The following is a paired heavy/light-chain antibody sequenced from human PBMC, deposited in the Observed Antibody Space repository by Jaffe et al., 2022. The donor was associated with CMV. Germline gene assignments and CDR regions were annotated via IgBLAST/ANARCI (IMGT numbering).Light chain of an antibody. CDR1: QSVSSN. Sequence: EIVMTQSPATLSVSPGERVTLSCRASQSVSSNLAWYQQKPGQAPRLLIYGASTRATGIPARFSGSGSGTEFTLTISSLQSEDFAVYNCQQYNDWPRTFGQGTNLEIK. CDR3: QQYNDWPRT. J-gene: IGKJ2*01. CDR2: GAS. V-gene: IGKV3-15*01.
Heavy chain of an antibody. CDR1: GFTFSDYY. Sequence: QVQLVESGGDLVKPGGSLRLSCAASGFTFSDYYMSWIRQAPGKGLEWVSYISGSGSIIYYADSVKGRVTISRDNAKNSLYLQMNSLRAEDTAVYYCARHWYLDYWGQGTLVTVSS. CDR2: ISGSGSII. CDR3: ARHWYLDY. V-gene: IGHV3-11*01. D-gene: IGHD1-1*01. J-gene: IGHJ4*02.